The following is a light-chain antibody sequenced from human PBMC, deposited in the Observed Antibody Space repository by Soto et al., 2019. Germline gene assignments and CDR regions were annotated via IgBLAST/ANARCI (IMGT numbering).Light chain of an antibody. CDR1: QSVSGY. J-gene: IGKJ4*01. Sequence: EIVLTQSPDTLSLSPGERATLSCRASQSVSGYLGWYQQKPGQAPRLLIYDASNRAYGVPARFRGSGSGTNFTLTIARLEPDDVSVYYCQQRSNWPYLTFGGGTRV. CDR2: DAS. CDR3: QQRSNWPYLT. V-gene: IGKV3-11*01.